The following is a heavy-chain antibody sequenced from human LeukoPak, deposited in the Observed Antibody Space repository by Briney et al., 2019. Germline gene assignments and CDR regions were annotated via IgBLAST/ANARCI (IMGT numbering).Heavy chain of an antibody. CDR3: ARQVREWELSFDY. Sequence: GSLRLSCAASGFTFSSYIMNWVRQAPGKGLEWVSYISTTSSTIYYADSVKGRFTISRDNAKSSLYLQMNSLRAEDTAVYYCARQVREWELSFDYWGQGTLVTVSS. D-gene: IGHD1-26*01. CDR1: GFTFSSYI. V-gene: IGHV3-48*01. J-gene: IGHJ4*02. CDR2: ISTTSSTI.